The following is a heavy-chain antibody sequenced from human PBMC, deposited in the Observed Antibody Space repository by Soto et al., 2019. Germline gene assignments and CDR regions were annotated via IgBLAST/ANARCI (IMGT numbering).Heavy chain of an antibody. J-gene: IGHJ6*02. CDR2: IYPGDSDT. CDR3: ARRLPRSNYYYGMDV. Sequence: GESLKISCKGSGYSFTSYWIGWVRQMPGKGLEWMGIIYPGDSDTRYSPSFQGQVTISADKSISTAYLQWSSLKASDTAMYYCARRLPRSNYYYGMDVWGQGTTVTVSS. V-gene: IGHV5-51*01. D-gene: IGHD3-16*01. CDR1: GYSFTSYW.